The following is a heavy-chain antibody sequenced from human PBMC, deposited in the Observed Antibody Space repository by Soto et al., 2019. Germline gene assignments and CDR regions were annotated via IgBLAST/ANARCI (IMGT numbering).Heavy chain of an antibody. J-gene: IGHJ5*02. V-gene: IGHV3-33*01. CDR3: ARDPDRYCSSTSCYAGWFDP. CDR2: IWYDGSNK. D-gene: IGHD2-2*01. Sequence: GGSLRLSCAASGFTFSSYGMHWVRQAPGKGLEWVAVIWYDGSNKYYADTVKGRFTISRDNSKNTLYLQMNSLRAEDTVVYYFARDPDRYCSSTSCYAGWFDPWGQGTLVTVSS. CDR1: GFTFSSYG.